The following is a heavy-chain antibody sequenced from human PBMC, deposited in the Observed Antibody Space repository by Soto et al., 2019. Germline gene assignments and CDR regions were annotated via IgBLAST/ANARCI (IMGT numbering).Heavy chain of an antibody. CDR3: ARRHWNYDWFDP. CDR2: ISSSSGST. J-gene: IGHJ5*02. D-gene: IGHD1-7*01. Sequence: PGGSLRLSCAASGFTFSDYYMSWIRQAPGKGLEYISYISSSSGSTNYADSVKGRFTISRDNAKNSLYLQMNSLRAEDTAVYYCARRHWNYDWFDPWGQGTLVTVSS. V-gene: IGHV3-11*06. CDR1: GFTFSDYY.